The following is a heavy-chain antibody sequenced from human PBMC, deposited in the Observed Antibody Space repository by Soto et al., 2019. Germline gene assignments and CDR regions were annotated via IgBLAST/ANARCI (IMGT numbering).Heavy chain of an antibody. CDR1: GFTFSSYA. CDR3: AKDYFYDSSGYEVGFGWFDP. Sequence: GGSLRLSCAASGFTFSSYAMSWVRQAPGKGLEWVSAISGSGGSTYYADSVKGRFTISRDNSKNTLYLQMNSLRAEDTAVYYCAKDYFYDSSGYEVGFGWFDPWGQGTLVTVAS. CDR2: ISGSGGST. J-gene: IGHJ5*02. V-gene: IGHV3-23*01. D-gene: IGHD3-22*01.